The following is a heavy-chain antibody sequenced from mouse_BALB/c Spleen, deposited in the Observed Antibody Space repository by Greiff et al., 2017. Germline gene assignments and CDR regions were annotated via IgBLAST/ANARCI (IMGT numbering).Heavy chain of an antibody. J-gene: IGHJ4*01. CDR2: ISNGGGST. Sequence: EVQGVESGGGLVQPGGSLKLSCAASGFTFSSYTMSWVRQTPEKRLEWVAYISNGGGSTYSPDTVKGRFTISRDNAKNTLYLQMSSLKSEDTAMYYCARGGNYDYAMDYWGQGTSVTVSS. CDR1: GFTFSSYT. V-gene: IGHV5-12-2*01. D-gene: IGHD2-1*01. CDR3: ARGGNYDYAMDY.